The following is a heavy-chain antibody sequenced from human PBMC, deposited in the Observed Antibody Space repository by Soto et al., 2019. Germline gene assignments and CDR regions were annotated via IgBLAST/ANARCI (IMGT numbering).Heavy chain of an antibody. Sequence: QVQLVQSGAEMKKPGASVKVSCESSGYTFTAYYIHWVRQAPGHGLEWMGWINPNGGGKKYAQKFQGRVTMTRDTSINTAYMELTRLTSDDTAVYYCARAVHTMVQGVRFRVDQWGQGSLVTISS. CDR1: GYTFTAYY. J-gene: IGHJ4*02. D-gene: IGHD3-10*01. CDR3: ARAVHTMVQGVRFRVDQ. CDR2: INPNGGGK. V-gene: IGHV1-2*02.